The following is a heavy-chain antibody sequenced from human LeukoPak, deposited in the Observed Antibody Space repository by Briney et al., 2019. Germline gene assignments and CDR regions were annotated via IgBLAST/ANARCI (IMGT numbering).Heavy chain of an antibody. D-gene: IGHD3-9*01. J-gene: IGHJ4*02. CDR3: ARSTASEYDIYHFDY. V-gene: IGHV3-33*01. Sequence: GGSLRLSCSASGFTFSSYGMHWVRQAPGKGLEWVAVVWYDGINKYYADSVKGRFTISRDNSKNTLYLQMNSLRAEDTAVYYCARSTASEYDIYHFDYWGQGTLVTVSS. CDR2: VWYDGINK. CDR1: GFTFSSYG.